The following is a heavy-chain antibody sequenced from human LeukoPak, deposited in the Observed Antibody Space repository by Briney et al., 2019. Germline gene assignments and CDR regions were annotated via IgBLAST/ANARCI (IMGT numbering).Heavy chain of an antibody. CDR2: INHSGST. Sequence: PSETLSLTCAVYGGSFSGYYWSWIRQPPGKGLEWIGEINHSGSTNYNPSLKSRVTISVDTSKNQFSLKLSSVTAAATAVYYCARAYLLGTYYYYGMDVWGQGTTVTVSS. D-gene: IGHD1-1*01. J-gene: IGHJ6*02. CDR1: GGSFSGYY. V-gene: IGHV4-34*01. CDR3: ARAYLLGTYYYYGMDV.